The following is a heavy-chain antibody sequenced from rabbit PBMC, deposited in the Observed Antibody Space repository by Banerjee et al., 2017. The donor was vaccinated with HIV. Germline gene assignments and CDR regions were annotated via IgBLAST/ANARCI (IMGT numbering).Heavy chain of an antibody. CDR2: VCDGDVTT. CDR3: ARDLAGVIGWNFDL. J-gene: IGHJ4*01. Sequence: QEQLVESGGGLVQPEGSLTLTCTASGFDVSSSAMCWVRQAPGKGPEWIACVCDGDVTTYYTSWAKGRFTISRTSSTTVALQMTSLTAADTATYFCARDLAGVIGWNFDLWGQGTLVTVS. D-gene: IGHD4-1*01. CDR1: GFDVSSSA. V-gene: IGHV1S47*01.